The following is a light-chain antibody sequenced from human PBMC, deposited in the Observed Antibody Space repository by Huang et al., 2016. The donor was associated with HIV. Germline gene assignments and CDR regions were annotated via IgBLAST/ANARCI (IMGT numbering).Light chain of an antibody. CDR1: QSVANK. V-gene: IGKV3-15*01. CDR2: DAS. Sequence: EIVMTQSPVTLSVSPGDRATLSCRASQSVANKLAWYQQKPGQAPRLLIYDASARATGIPARFSGSGSGTEFTLTIDSVQSEDFAVYYCQQYNNWPPRTFGQGTKVEIK. J-gene: IGKJ1*01. CDR3: QQYNNWPPRT.